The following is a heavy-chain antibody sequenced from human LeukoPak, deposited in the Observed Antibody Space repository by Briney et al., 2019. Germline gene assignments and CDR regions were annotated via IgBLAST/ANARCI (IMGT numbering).Heavy chain of an antibody. J-gene: IGHJ6*03. CDR1: GYTFTSYG. CDR3: AREVVLMVYAIGSHYYYYMDV. V-gene: IGHV1-2*02. CDR2: INPNSGGT. D-gene: IGHD2-8*01. Sequence: ASVKVSCKASGYTFTSYGISWVRQAPGQGLEWMGWINPNSGGTNYAQKFQGRVTMTRDTSISTAYMELSRLRSDDTALYYCAREVVLMVYAIGSHYYYYMDVWGKGTTVTVSS.